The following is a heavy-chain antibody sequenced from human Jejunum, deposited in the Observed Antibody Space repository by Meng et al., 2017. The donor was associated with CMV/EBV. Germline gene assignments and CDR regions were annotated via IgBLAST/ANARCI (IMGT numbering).Heavy chain of an antibody. CDR3: ARDSYHYGSSTYNWFDP. J-gene: IGHJ5*02. CDR1: SISSCF. V-gene: IGHV4-59*01. Sequence: SISSCFWTWIRQPPGKGLEWLGYVYYDGGSTNYNPSLKSRVIMSVDTSNNQFSLKLTSVTAADTAVYYCARDSYHYGSSTYNWFDPWGQGILVTVSS. CDR2: VYYDGGST. D-gene: IGHD3-10*01.